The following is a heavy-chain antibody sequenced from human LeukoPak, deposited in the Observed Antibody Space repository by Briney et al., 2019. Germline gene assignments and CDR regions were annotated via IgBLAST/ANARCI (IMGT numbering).Heavy chain of an antibody. CDR3: ARDMGGIAVAGFDY. CDR2: ISSSSSYI. CDR1: GFTFSSYS. D-gene: IGHD6-19*01. V-gene: IGHV3-21*01. J-gene: IGHJ4*02. Sequence: PGGSLRLSCAASGFTFSSYSMNWVRQAPGKGLEWVSSISSSSSYIYYADSVKGRFTISRDNAKNSLYLQMNSLRAEDTAVYYCARDMGGIAVAGFDYWGQGTLVTVSS.